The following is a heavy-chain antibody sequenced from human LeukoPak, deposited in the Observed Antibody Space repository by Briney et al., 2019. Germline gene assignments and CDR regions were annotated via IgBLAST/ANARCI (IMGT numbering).Heavy chain of an antibody. CDR2: IRSKVFGVTT. J-gene: IGHJ4*02. Sequence: PGGSLRLXCAASGFTYNNYAMSWFRLAPGKGLESVSFIRSKVFGVTTEYAASVKGRFTISRDDSKSIAYLQMKSLKTEDTAVYYCTRERVRGYSYGDPGYWGQGTLVTVSS. CDR1: GFTYNNYA. V-gene: IGHV3-49*03. D-gene: IGHD5-18*01. CDR3: TRERVRGYSYGDPGY.